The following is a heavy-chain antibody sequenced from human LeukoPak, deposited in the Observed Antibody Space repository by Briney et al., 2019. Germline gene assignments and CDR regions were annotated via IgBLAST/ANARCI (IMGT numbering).Heavy chain of an antibody. Sequence: GGSLRLSCAASGLTFSDYYMSCIRQAPGKGLEWVSYISSSSTYTNYADSVKGRFTIYRDNAKNSLYLQMNSLRAEDTAVYYCATSVDTVLDFDYWGQGTLVTVSS. CDR3: ATSVDTVLDFDY. V-gene: IGHV3-11*03. D-gene: IGHD5-18*01. CDR2: ISSSSTYT. J-gene: IGHJ4*02. CDR1: GLTFSDYY.